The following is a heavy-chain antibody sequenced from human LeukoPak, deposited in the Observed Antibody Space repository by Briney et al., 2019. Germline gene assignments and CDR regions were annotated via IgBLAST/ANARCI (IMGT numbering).Heavy chain of an antibody. CDR1: GFTFSASE. CDR2: ISSSGSNI. Sequence: TGGPLRPSCAASGFTFSASEINWLRQPPGKGLDWISYISSSGSNIYHADSVKGRFTISRDNAKNSLYLQMNSLRVEDTGVYYCARVGRSTVGGYWGQGTLVTVSS. D-gene: IGHD4-23*01. J-gene: IGHJ4*02. CDR3: ARVGRSTVGGY. V-gene: IGHV3-48*03.